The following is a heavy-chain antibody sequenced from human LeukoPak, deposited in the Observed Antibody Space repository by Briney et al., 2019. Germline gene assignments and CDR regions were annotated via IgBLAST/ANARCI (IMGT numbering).Heavy chain of an antibody. J-gene: IGHJ4*02. CDR3: AGSITTPGAFDY. D-gene: IGHD1-14*01. V-gene: IGHV3-15*01. CDR2: IKSKTDGGTT. CDR1: GFTFSNAW. Sequence: PGGSLRLSCAASGFTFSNAWMSWVRQAPGKGLEWVGRIKSKTDGGTTDYAAPVKGRFTISRDDSKNTLYLQMNSLRVEDTAVYYCAGSITTPGAFDYWGQGTLVTVSS.